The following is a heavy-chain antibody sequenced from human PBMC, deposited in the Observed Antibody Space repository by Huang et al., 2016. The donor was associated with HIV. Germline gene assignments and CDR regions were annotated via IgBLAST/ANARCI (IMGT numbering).Heavy chain of an antibody. Sequence: QITLKESGPTVIKPTQTLTLTCSFSGFSLNHKGVGVGWIRQPPGKALEWLVHIYWDDDKRFTPSLKNRITNTKDTSKNQVVYTMTNLNPMDTGTYYCAHIGRLGNYYMDVWGNGTTITVSS. CDR1: GFSLNHKGVG. J-gene: IGHJ6*03. CDR3: AHIGRLGNYYMDV. CDR2: IYWDDDK. D-gene: IGHD7-27*01. V-gene: IGHV2-5*02.